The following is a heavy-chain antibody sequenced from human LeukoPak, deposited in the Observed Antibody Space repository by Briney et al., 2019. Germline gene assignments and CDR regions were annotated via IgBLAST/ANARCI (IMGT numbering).Heavy chain of an antibody. CDR3: ARVSSSWYGLYYYYMDV. D-gene: IGHD6-13*01. CDR2: ISYDGSNK. Sequence: GGSLRLSCTASGFTFGDYAMHWVRQAPGKGLEWVAVISYDGSNKYYADSVKGRFTISRGNSKNTLYLQMNSLRAEDTAVYYCARVSSSWYGLYYYYMDVWGKGTTVTVSS. CDR1: GFTFGDYA. V-gene: IGHV3-30*04. J-gene: IGHJ6*03.